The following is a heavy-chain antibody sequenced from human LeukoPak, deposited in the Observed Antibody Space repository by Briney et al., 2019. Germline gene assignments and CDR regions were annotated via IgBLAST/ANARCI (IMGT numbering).Heavy chain of an antibody. V-gene: IGHV1-69*04. CDR2: IIPILGIA. J-gene: IGHJ4*02. Sequence: SVKVSCKASGGTFSSYAISWVRQAPGQGLEWMGRIIPILGIANYAQKFQGRITITADKSTSTAYMELSSLRSEDTAVYYCARGKGGTPDYWGQGTLVTVSS. CDR3: ARGKGGTPDY. D-gene: IGHD1-26*01. CDR1: GGTFSSYA.